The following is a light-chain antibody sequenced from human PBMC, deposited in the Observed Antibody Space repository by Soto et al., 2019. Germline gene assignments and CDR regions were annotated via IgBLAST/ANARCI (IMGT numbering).Light chain of an antibody. J-gene: IGLJ2*01. CDR1: STDVGGYNY. CDR3: CSNAGSYTSVV. CDR2: DVS. V-gene: IGLV2-11*01. Sequence: QSALTQPRSVSGSPGQSVTISCTGTSTDVGGYNYVSWYQQHPGKAPKLMIYDVSQRPSGVPDRFAGSKSGNTASLTIIGLQAEDEADYYCCSNAGSYTSVVFGGGTKLTVL.